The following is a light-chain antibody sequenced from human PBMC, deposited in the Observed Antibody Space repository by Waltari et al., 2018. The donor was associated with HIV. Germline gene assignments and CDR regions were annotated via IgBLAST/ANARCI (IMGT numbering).Light chain of an antibody. V-gene: IGLV2-14*03. CDR3: CSYTSSHSLI. CDR1: SRDTGVYKF. Sequence: SALTQPASVSGSPGPSVTISCTGLSRDTGVYKFVSWYPQSPGKAPQLMIYGIDRRPSTVSQRFSGSRSGDTASLTISGLQAGDEGDYYCCSYTSSHSLIFGGGTKLTVL. CDR2: GID. J-gene: IGLJ2*01.